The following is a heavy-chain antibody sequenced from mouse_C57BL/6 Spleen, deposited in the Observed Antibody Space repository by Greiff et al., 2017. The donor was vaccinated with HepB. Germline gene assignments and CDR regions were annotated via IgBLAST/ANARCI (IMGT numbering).Heavy chain of an antibody. D-gene: IGHD1-1*01. J-gene: IGHJ4*01. V-gene: IGHV3-6*01. CDR1: GYSITSGYY. CDR2: ISYDGSN. Sequence: EVKLQQSGPGLVKPSQSLSLTCSVTGYSITSGYYWNWIRQFPGNKLEWMGYISYDGSNNYNPSLKNRISITRDTSKNQFFLKLNSVTTEDTATYYCARPNYYGSSPYAMDYWGQGTSVTVSS. CDR3: ARPNYYGSSPYAMDY.